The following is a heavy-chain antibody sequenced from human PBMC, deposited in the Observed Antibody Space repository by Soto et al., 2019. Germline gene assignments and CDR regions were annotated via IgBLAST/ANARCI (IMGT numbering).Heavy chain of an antibody. D-gene: IGHD1-20*01. CDR1: GFTFTSST. CDR2: IVVGSGNT. CDR3: AADNWIS. J-gene: IGHJ5*02. V-gene: IGHV1-58*01. Sequence: SVKVSCKASGFTFTSSTVQWVRQARGQRLEWIGLIVVGSGNTNSAQMFQERVTITRDMSTSTVYMELSSLRSEDTAVFYCAADNWISWGQGTLVTVSS.